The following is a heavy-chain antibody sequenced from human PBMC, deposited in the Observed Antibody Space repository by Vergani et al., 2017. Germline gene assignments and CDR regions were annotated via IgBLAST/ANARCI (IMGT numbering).Heavy chain of an antibody. CDR1: GGSISSGGYS. D-gene: IGHD3-10*01. J-gene: IGHJ4*02. CDR3: ARVASGSRVRGVIISAPLDY. Sequence: QLQLQESGSGLVKPSQTLSLTCAVSGGSISSGGYSWCWIRQPPGKGLEWIGYIYHSGSTYYNPSLKSRVTISVYRSNNQFSLKLSSVTDADTAVYYCARVASGSRVRGVIISAPLDYWGQGTLVTVSS. CDR2: IYHSGST. V-gene: IGHV4-30-2*01.